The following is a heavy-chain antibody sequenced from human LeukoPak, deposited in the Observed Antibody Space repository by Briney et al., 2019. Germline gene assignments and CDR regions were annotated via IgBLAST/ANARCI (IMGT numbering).Heavy chain of an antibody. D-gene: IGHD1-14*01. CDR2: INPNSGGT. CDR3: ARESGIAENAFDI. V-gene: IGHV1-2*02. CDR1: GYTFTGYY. Sequence: ASVKVSCKASGYTFTGYYMHWVRQAPGQGLEWMGWINPNSGGTNYAQKFQGRVTMTRDTSISTAYMELSRLRSDDTAVYYCARESGIAENAFDICGQGTMVTVSS. J-gene: IGHJ3*02.